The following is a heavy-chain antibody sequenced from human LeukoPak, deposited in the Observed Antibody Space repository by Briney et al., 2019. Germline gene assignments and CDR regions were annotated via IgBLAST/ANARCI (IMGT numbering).Heavy chain of an antibody. V-gene: IGHV1-18*01. CDR1: DYTFTSYG. D-gene: IGHD3-10*01. CDR3: ARSYYYGSGSRPLDF. J-gene: IGHJ4*02. Sequence: ASVKVSCKASDYTFTSYGISWVRQAPGQGLEWMGWISGYNGNTHYAQNLQGRVTMTTDTSASTAYMELRSLRSDETAVYYCARSYYYGSGSRPLDFWGQGTLVTVSS. CDR2: ISGYNGNT.